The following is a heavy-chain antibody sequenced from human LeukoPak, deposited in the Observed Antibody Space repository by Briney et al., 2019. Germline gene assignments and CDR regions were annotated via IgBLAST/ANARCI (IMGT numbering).Heavy chain of an antibody. CDR1: GGSLSSSSYY. D-gene: IGHD6-19*01. V-gene: IGHV4-39*01. CDR2: IYYSGST. J-gene: IGHJ6*03. Sequence: SETLSLTCTVSGGSLSSSSYYWGWIRQPPGKWLEWIGSIYYSGSTYYNPSLKSRVTISVDTSKNQFSLKLSSVTAADTAVYYCARQIAVAGDVYYYYYYYMDVWGKGTTVTVSS. CDR3: ARQIAVAGDVYYYYYYYMDV.